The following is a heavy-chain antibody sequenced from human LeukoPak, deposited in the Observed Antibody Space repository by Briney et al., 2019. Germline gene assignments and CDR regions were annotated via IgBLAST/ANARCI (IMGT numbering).Heavy chain of an antibody. CDR3: AREQISTTRRDYYYYMDV. CDR1: GFTFDDYG. J-gene: IGHJ6*03. D-gene: IGHD3-3*02. V-gene: IGHV3-20*04. CDR2: INWNGGST. Sequence: SGGSLRLSCAASGFTFDDYGMSWVRQAPGKGLEWVSGINWNGGSTGYADSVKGRFTISRDNAKNSLYLQMNSLRAEDTALYYCAREQISTTRRDYYYYMDVWGKGTTVTVSS.